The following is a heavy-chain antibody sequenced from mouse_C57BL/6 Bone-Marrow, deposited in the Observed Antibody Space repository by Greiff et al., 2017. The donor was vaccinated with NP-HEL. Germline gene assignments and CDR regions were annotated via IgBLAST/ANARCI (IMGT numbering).Heavy chain of an antibody. CDR3: APLLRPFAY. D-gene: IGHD1-2*01. J-gene: IGHJ3*01. Sequence: EVQLQQSGPVLVKPGASVKMSCKASGYTFTDYYMNWVKQSHGKSLEWIGVINPYNGGTSYNQKFKGKATLTVDKSSSTAYMELNSLTSEDSAVYYCAPLLRPFAYWGQGTLVTVSA. V-gene: IGHV1-19*01. CDR2: INPYNGGT. CDR1: GYTFTDYY.